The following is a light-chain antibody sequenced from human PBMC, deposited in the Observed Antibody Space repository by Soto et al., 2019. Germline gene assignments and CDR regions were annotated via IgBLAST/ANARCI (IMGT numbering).Light chain of an antibody. CDR2: EVT. CDR3: TSYAGSNNYV. J-gene: IGLJ1*01. CDR1: SGDVGGYNY. Sequence: QAVVTQPPSASGSPGQSVTISCTGTSGDVGGYNYVSWYQHHPGKAPELMIYEVTKRPSGVPDRFSGSKSGNTASLTVSGLQAEDEADYYCTSYAGSNNYVFGTGTKLTVL. V-gene: IGLV2-8*01.